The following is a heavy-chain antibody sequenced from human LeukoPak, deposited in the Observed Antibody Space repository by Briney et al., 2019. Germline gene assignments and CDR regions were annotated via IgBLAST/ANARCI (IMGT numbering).Heavy chain of an antibody. CDR2: IKSKADGGTT. D-gene: IGHD4-23*01. CDR1: GFTFSSYA. CDR3: TTGNSIEVKDAFDI. V-gene: IGHV3-15*01. J-gene: IGHJ3*02. Sequence: GGSLRLSCAASGFTFSSYAMSWVRQAPGKGLEWVGRIKSKADGGTTDYAARVEGIFFVSRDDSKNTVYLQLNSLKTEDTGVYYCTTGNSIEVKDAFDIWGQGTMVTVSS.